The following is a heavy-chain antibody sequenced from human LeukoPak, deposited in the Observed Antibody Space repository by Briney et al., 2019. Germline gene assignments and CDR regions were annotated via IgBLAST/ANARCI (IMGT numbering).Heavy chain of an antibody. CDR2: ISGSGGST. CDR1: GFTFSSYA. CDR3: AKDGVRGVVPAAYYFDY. D-gene: IGHD2-2*01. V-gene: IGHV3-23*01. J-gene: IGHJ4*02. Sequence: GGSLRLSCAASGFTFSSYAMSWVRQAPGKGLEWVSAISGSGGSTYYADSVKGRFTISRDNSKNTLYLQMNSLRAGDTAVYYCAKDGVRGVVPAAYYFDYWGQGTLVTVSS.